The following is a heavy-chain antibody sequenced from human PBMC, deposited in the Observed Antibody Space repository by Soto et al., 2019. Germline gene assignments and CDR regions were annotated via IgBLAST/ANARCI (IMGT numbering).Heavy chain of an antibody. J-gene: IGHJ4*02. V-gene: IGHV4-31*03. CDR3: ARGVVVVPAAIREYASFDY. CDR2: IYYSGST. CDR1: GGSISSGGYY. D-gene: IGHD2-2*02. Sequence: QLQLQESGPGLVKPSQTLSLTCTVSGGSISSGGYYWSWIRHHPGKGLAWIGYIYYSGSTYYNPSLKRRITLSLDTSKNQFSLKLGSVPAADTDVYYCARGVVVVPAAIREYASFDYWGQGTLVTVSS.